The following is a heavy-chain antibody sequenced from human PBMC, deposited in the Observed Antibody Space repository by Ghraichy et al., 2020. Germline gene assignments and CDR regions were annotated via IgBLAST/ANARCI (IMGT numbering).Heavy chain of an antibody. CDR3: ARDLNRSFDY. D-gene: IGHD2/OR15-2a*01. Sequence: LSLTCAASGFTFSRYWMHWVRQAPGKGLVWVSRIKSNGTSTTYADSVKGRFTISRDNAKNTLYLQMNSLRAEDTAVYYCARDLNRSFDYWGQGTLVTVSS. V-gene: IGHV3-74*01. J-gene: IGHJ4*02. CDR1: GFTFSRYW. CDR2: IKSNGTST.